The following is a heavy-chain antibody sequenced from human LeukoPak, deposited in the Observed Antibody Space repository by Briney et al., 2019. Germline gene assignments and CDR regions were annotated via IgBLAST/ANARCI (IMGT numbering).Heavy chain of an antibody. J-gene: IGHJ6*03. CDR1: GGTFSSYA. CDR3: SITMIVAEYVYYYYYMDV. V-gene: IGHV1-69*05. Sequence: GSSVKVSCKASGGTFSSYAISWVRQAPGQGLEWMGRIIPIFGTANYAQKFQGRVTITTDESTSTAYMELSSLRSEDTAVYYCSITMIVAEYVYYYYYMDVWGKGTTVTVSS. D-gene: IGHD3-22*01. CDR2: IIPIFGTA.